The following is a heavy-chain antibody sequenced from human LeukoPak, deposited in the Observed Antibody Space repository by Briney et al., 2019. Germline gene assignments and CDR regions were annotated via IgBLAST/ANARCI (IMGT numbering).Heavy chain of an antibody. J-gene: IGHJ3*02. CDR1: GFTFGDYA. CDR2: IRSKAYGGTT. D-gene: IGHD3-10*01. CDR3: TRDNANYYGSGSYYPDAFDI. V-gene: IGHV3-49*03. Sequence: GGSLRLSCTASGFTFGDYAMSWFRQAPGKGLEWVGFIRSKAYGGTTEYAASVKGRFTISRDDSKSIAYLQMNSLKTEDTAVYYCTRDNANYYGSGSYYPDAFDIWGQGTMVTVSS.